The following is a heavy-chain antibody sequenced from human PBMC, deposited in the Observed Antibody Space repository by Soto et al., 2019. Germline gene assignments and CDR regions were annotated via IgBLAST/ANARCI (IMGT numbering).Heavy chain of an antibody. Sequence: QVQLVESGGGVVQPGRSLRLSCAASGFTFSNYAMHWVRQAPGKGLEWVAIIWYDGSNKYYEDSVMGRFTISRDNSQNTVYLQKNSLRAGDAAVYYCAGGGGDSAYDFDSWGQGTLVTVSS. CDR1: GFTFSNYA. J-gene: IGHJ4*02. D-gene: IGHD5-12*01. CDR2: IWYDGSNK. V-gene: IGHV3-33*01. CDR3: AGGGGDSAYDFDS.